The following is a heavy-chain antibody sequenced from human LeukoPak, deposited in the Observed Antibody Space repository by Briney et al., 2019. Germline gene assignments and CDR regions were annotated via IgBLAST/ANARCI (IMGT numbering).Heavy chain of an antibody. CDR2: ISGSSRSI. D-gene: IGHD4-23*01. J-gene: IGHJ4*02. CDR1: GFTFSTYS. Sequence: GGSLRLSCAASGFTFSTYSMIWVRQAPGKGLEWLSYISGSSRSIYYADSVKGRFTISRDSAENSLYLQMNSLRAEDTAVYYCARDVNGGYFDYWGQGTLVTVSS. CDR3: ARDVNGGYFDY. V-gene: IGHV3-48*01.